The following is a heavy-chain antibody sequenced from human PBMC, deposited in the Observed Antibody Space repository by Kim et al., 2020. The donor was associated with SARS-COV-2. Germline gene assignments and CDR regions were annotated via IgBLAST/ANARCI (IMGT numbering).Heavy chain of an antibody. D-gene: IGHD3-3*01. CDR1: GFTFSDYY. J-gene: IGHJ3*02. CDR3: ARERLITIFGVVINDAFDI. CDR2: ISSSSSYT. V-gene: IGHV3-11*05. Sequence: GGSLRLSCAASGFTFSDYYMSWIRQAPGKGLEWVSYISSSSSYTKNADSVKGRFTISKDNAKNSLYLQMNSLRAEDTAVYYCARERLITIFGVVINDAFDIWGQETMVTVSS.